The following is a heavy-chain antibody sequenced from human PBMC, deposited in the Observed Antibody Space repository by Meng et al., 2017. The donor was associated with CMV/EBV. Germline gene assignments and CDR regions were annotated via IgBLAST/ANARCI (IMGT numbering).Heavy chain of an antibody. Sequence: ASVKVSCKASGYTFTSYGISWVQQAPGQGLEWMGWISAYNGNTNYAQKLQGRVTMTTDTSTSTAYMELRSLRSDDTAVYYCARDLRLAVFLEWLQGMDVWGQGTTVTVSS. CDR1: GYTFTSYG. V-gene: IGHV1-18*01. CDR3: ARDLRLAVFLEWLQGMDV. D-gene: IGHD3-3*01. CDR2: ISAYNGNT. J-gene: IGHJ6*02.